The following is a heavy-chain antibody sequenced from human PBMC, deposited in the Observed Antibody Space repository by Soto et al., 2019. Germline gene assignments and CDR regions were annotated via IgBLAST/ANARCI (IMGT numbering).Heavy chain of an antibody. CDR2: ISGSGGST. CDR3: AKFWDYGDRAFDY. Sequence: EVQLLESGGGLVQPGGSLRLSCAASGFTFSSYAMSWVRQAPGTGLEWVSAISGSGGSTYSADSVKGRFTISRDNSKNPRYLQMNSLRSEDTAVYYGAKFWDYGDRAFDYWGQGTLVTVSS. J-gene: IGHJ4*02. CDR1: GFTFSSYA. V-gene: IGHV3-23*01. D-gene: IGHD4-17*01.